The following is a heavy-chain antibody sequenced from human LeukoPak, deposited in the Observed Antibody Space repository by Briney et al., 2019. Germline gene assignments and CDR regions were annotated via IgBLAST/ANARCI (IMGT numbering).Heavy chain of an antibody. Sequence: WETLSLTCTVSGGSISSYYWSWIRQPPGKGLEWIGYIYYSGGTNYNPSLKSRVTISVDTSKNQFSLKLSSVTAADTAVYYCARASLGFDAFDIWGQGTMVTVSS. D-gene: IGHD3-16*01. CDR1: GGSISSYY. CDR2: IYYSGGT. V-gene: IGHV4-59*01. J-gene: IGHJ3*02. CDR3: ARASLGFDAFDI.